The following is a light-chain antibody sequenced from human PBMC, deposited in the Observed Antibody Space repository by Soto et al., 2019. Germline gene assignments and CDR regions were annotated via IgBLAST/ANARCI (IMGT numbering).Light chain of an antibody. J-gene: IGKJ1*01. CDR2: DAS. CDR1: QSVSNY. V-gene: IGKV3-11*01. CDR3: QHCPIRPWT. Sequence: QSPGSVSLSQREKTSFVGVASQSVSNYLAWYQQKPGQAPRVLIYDASNMATGIPARFSGSESGTDFTLTIGILEPEDIAAYYCQHCPIRPWTCGQGTKVDIK.